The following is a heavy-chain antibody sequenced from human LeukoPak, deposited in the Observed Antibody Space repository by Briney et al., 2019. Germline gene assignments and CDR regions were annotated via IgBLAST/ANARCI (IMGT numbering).Heavy chain of an antibody. CDR1: GFTFSNYW. J-gene: IGHJ4*02. D-gene: IGHD3-16*01. V-gene: IGHV3-7*01. CDR2: IKEDGSQK. Sequence: GGSLRLSCAASGFTFSNYWMNWVRQAPGEGLEWVANIKEDGSQKYYVESVKGRFTVSRDNAKNSVYLQMSSLRDEDTAVYYCARGLNTSPGVDYWGQGTLVTVSS. CDR3: ARGLNTSPGVDY.